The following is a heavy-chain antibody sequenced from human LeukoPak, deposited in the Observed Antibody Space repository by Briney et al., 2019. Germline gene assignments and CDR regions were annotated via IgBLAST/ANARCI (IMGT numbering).Heavy chain of an antibody. CDR3: ARADFLDY. J-gene: IGHJ4*02. CDR1: GFTYSSFS. V-gene: IGHV3-21*06. CDR2: ITNSGRYI. Sequence: GGSLRLSCAASGFTYSSFSINWVRQAPGKGLEWVSSITNSGRYIYYAASVKGRFTISRDNAKHSVHLQMNSLRAEDTAEYYFARADFLDYWGQGTLVTVSS.